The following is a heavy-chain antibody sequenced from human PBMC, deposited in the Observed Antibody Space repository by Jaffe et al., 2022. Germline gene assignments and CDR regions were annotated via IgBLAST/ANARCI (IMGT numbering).Heavy chain of an antibody. J-gene: IGHJ5*02. CDR2: ISAYNGNT. CDR1: GYTFTSYG. V-gene: IGHV1-18*01. CDR3: ARDTPGFHGLRFLEWSYNGTNWFDP. Sequence: QVQLVQSGAEVKKPGASVKVSCKASGYTFTSYGISWVRQAPGQGLEWMGWISAYNGNTNYAQKLQGRVTMTTDTSTSTAYMELRSLRSDDTAVYYCARDTPGFHGLRFLEWSYNGTNWFDPWGQGTLVTVSS. D-gene: IGHD3-3*01.